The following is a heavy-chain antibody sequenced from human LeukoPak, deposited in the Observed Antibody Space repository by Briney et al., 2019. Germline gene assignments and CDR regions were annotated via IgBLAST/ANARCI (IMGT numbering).Heavy chain of an antibody. CDR1: GGTFSSYA. Sequence: ASVKVSCKASGGTFSSYAISWVRQAPGQGLEWMGGIIPIFGTANYAQKFQGRVTITTDESTSTAYMELSSLRSEDTAVYYCARVGPYYDFWSGYYTGMGGPVDYWGQGTLVTVSS. CDR2: IIPIFGTA. D-gene: IGHD3-3*01. CDR3: ARVGPYYDFWSGYYTGMGGPVDY. V-gene: IGHV1-69*05. J-gene: IGHJ4*02.